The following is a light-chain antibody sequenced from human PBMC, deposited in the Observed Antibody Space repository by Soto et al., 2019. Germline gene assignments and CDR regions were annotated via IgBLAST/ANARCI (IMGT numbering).Light chain of an antibody. Sequence: QCSLTQAPWASGSPGQSVTIACTGTISDVVGYNYVSWYQQHPGKAPKLMIYEVSKRPSGVPDRFSGSKYGNTASLTVSGLQAEDEADYYCSSYAGSNNLNVFGTGTKVTVL. CDR3: SSYAGSNNLNV. V-gene: IGLV2-8*01. CDR2: EVS. J-gene: IGLJ1*01. CDR1: ISDVVGYNY.